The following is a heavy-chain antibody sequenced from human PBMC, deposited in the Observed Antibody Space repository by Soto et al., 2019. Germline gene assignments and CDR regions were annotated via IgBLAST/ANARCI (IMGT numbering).Heavy chain of an antibody. Sequence: EVQLVESGGGSVQPGGSLRLSCVASGITFTNYWMHWVRQVPGKGLVWVARVDSDGRGTSYADFVKGRFTISRDNAKNPLYLQINSLRVEDTTMYYCGTVFEHWCQGIPVTVSS. CDR2: VDSDGRGT. CDR1: GITFTNYW. CDR3: GTVFEH. V-gene: IGHV3-74*01. J-gene: IGHJ4*02.